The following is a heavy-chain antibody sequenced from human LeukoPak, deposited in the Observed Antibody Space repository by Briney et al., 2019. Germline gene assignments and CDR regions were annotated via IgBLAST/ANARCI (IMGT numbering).Heavy chain of an antibody. J-gene: IGHJ5*02. D-gene: IGHD4-17*01. V-gene: IGHV4-59*11. CDR3: ARGGTTVTPGLLWFDP. CDR2: IYYSGST. Sequence: SETLSLTCSVSGGSISSHYWSWIRQPPGKGLEWFGYIYYSGSTEYNPSLKSRVTISVDTSKNQFSLKLSSVTAADTAVYYCARGGTTVTPGLLWFDPWGQGTLVTVSS. CDR1: GGSISSHY.